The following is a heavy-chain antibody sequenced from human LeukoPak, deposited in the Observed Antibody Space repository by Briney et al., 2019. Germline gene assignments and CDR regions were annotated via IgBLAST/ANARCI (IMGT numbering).Heavy chain of an antibody. J-gene: IGHJ3*02. CDR3: ARVSAGVIGMKDVFDI. V-gene: IGHV3-21*01. CDR1: GFSFDDYG. Sequence: GGSLRLSCAASGFSFDDYGMSWVRQAPGKGLEWVSSISGSSSYIYYADSVKGRFTISRHNAKNSLYLQMNSLRAEDTAVYYCARVSAGVIGMKDVFDIWGQGTMVTVSS. CDR2: ISGSSSYI. D-gene: IGHD3-16*02.